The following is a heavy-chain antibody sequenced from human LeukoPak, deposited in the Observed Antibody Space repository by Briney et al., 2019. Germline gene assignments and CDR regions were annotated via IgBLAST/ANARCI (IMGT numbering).Heavy chain of an antibody. CDR2: ISYDGSNK. D-gene: IGHD3-10*02. Sequence: GGSLRLSCAASGFTFSSYAMHWVRQAPGKGLEWVAVISYDGSNKYYADSVKGRFTISRDNSKNTLYLQMNSLRAEDTAAYYCARGPLGSGSYYYYGMDVWGQGTTVTVSS. J-gene: IGHJ6*02. CDR3: ARGPLGSGSYYYYGMDV. V-gene: IGHV3-30-3*01. CDR1: GFTFSSYA.